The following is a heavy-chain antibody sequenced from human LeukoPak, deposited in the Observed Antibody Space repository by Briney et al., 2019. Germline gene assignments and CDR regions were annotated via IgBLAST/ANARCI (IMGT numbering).Heavy chain of an antibody. CDR1: GDTFTTYV. Sequence: ASVKVSCKACGDTFTTYVISGVRQAPGQGLEWMGWISAYNGNTNYAQKLQGRVTMTTETSTSTPYMELRSLRSDDTAVYYCARNPPGWLVPDYWGQGTLVTVSS. D-gene: IGHD6-19*01. CDR3: ARNPPGWLVPDY. J-gene: IGHJ4*02. CDR2: ISAYNGNT. V-gene: IGHV1-18*01.